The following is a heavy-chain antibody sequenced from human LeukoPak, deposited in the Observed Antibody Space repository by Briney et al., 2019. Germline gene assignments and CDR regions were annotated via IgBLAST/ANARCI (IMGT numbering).Heavy chain of an antibody. V-gene: IGHV4-39*01. D-gene: IGHD5-18*01. CDR2: IYYSGST. J-gene: IGHJ6*02. CDR3: ARRRIQLWSTLVHEGMDV. CDR1: GGSISSSSYY. Sequence: SETLSLTCTVSGGSISSSSYYWGWIRQPPGKGLEWIGSIYYSGSTYYNPSLKSRVTISVDTSKNQFSLKLSSVAAADTAVYYCARRRIQLWSTLVHEGMDVWGQGTTVTVSS.